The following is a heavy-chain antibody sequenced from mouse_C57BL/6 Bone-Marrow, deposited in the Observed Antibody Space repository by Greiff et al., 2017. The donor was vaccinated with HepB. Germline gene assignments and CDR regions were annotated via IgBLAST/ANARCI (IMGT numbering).Heavy chain of an antibody. D-gene: IGHD2-4*01. CDR3: ARRITMITTRYFDV. V-gene: IGHV1-80*01. J-gene: IGHJ1*03. CDR2: IYPGDGDT. Sequence: QVQLKESGAELVKPGASVKISCKASGYAFSSYWMNWVKQRPGKGLEWIGQIYPGDGDTNYNGKFKGKATLTADKSSSTAYMQLSSLTSEDSAVYFCARRITMITTRYFDVWGTGTTVTVSS. CDR1: GYAFSSYW.